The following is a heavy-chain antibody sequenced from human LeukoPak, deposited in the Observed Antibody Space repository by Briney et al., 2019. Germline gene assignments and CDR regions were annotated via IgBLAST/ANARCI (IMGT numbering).Heavy chain of an antibody. CDR1: GYTFTGYY. V-gene: IGHV1-2*02. CDR2: INPNSGGT. J-gene: IGHJ6*04. D-gene: IGHD6-6*01. CDR3: ARDRSSSSSPTMDV. Sequence: ASVKVSCKASGYTFTGYYMHWVRQAPGQGLEWMGWINPNSGGTNYAQKFQGRVTMTRDTSISTAYMELSRLRSDDTAVYYCARDRSSSSSPTMDVWGKGTTVTVSS.